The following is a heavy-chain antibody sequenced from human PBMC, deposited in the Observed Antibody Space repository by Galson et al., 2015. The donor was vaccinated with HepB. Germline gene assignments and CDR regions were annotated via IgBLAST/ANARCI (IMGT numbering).Heavy chain of an antibody. CDR3: ARSAFGELSEYFQN. J-gene: IGHJ1*01. D-gene: IGHD3-10*01. V-gene: IGHV1-69*02. Sequence: SVKVSCKAAGDTLSPSTLSWVRQAPGQGLVRMGRVTPPLGITNNTQKFQGRVTFTADKSANTAYMELNSLRSEDTAVYYCARSAFGELSEYFQNWGQGTLVSVAS. CDR1: GDTLSPST. CDR2: VTPPLGIT.